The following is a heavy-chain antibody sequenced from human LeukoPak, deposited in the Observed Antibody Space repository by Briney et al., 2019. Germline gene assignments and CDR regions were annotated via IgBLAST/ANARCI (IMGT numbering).Heavy chain of an antibody. V-gene: IGHV3-49*03. J-gene: IGHJ4*02. Sequence: PGGSLRLSCTASGFTFGDYGLSWFRQAPGQGLEWISFIRSKTYGGTTQYAASVKGRFNISRDDSKSIAYLQMNSLKTEDTAVYYCTRVDYGGALRRDYWGQGTLVTVSS. CDR2: IRSKTYGGTT. CDR1: GFTFGDYG. D-gene: IGHD4-23*01. CDR3: TRVDYGGALRRDY.